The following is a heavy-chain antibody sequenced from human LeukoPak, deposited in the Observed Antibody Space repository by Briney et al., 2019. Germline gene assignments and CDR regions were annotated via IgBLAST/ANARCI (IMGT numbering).Heavy chain of an antibody. V-gene: IGHV1-69*04. CDR1: GGTFSSYA. J-gene: IGHJ4*02. CDR2: IIPILGIA. Sequence: GASVKVSCKASGGTFSSYAISWVRQAPGQGLEWMGRIIPILGIANYAQKFQGRVTITADKSTSTAYMELSSLRSEDTAVYYCAREEFPYGDYLGFDCWGQGTLVTVSS. D-gene: IGHD4-17*01. CDR3: AREEFPYGDYLGFDC.